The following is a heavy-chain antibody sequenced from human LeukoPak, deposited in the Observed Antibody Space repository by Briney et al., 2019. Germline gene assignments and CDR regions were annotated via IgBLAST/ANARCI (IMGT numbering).Heavy chain of an antibody. CDR1: GFTFSSYA. CDR2: ISGSGGST. Sequence: PGGSLRLSCAASGFTFSSYAMSWVRQAPGKGLEWVSAISGSGGSTYYADSVKGRFTISRDNSKNTAYLQMNSLKTEDTAVYYCTSQLAARHWYFDLWGRGTLVTVSS. V-gene: IGHV3-23*01. D-gene: IGHD6-6*01. J-gene: IGHJ2*01. CDR3: TSQLAARHWYFDL.